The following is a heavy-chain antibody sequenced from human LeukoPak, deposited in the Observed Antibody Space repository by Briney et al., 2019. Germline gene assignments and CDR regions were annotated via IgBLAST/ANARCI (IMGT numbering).Heavy chain of an antibody. V-gene: IGHV4-39*02. Sequence: PSETLSLTCTVSGGSISSSSYYWGWIRQPPGKGLEWIGSIYYRGSAYYNPSLKSRVTISVDTSKNQFSLKLSSVTAADTAVYYCAREEGQQWLVNYWGQGTLVTVSS. CDR1: GGSISSSSYY. CDR3: AREEGQQWLVNY. D-gene: IGHD6-19*01. J-gene: IGHJ4*02. CDR2: IYYRGSA.